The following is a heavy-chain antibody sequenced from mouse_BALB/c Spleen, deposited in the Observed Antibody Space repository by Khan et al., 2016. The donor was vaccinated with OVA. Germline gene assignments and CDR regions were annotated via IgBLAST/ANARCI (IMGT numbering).Heavy chain of an antibody. CDR1: GYTFTSHT. J-gene: IGHJ4*01. CDR2: IKPRSGYT. CDR3: ARRTTEYALDY. D-gene: IGHD2-14*01. Sequence: QVQLQQSGAELARPGASVKMSCKASGYTFTSHTMHWVKQRPGQGLEWIGYIKPRSGYTQYNQNFNDKATLTADISSSTAYMTLSSLTSEDSAVYYCARRTTEYALDYWGQGTSVTVSS. V-gene: IGHV1-4*01.